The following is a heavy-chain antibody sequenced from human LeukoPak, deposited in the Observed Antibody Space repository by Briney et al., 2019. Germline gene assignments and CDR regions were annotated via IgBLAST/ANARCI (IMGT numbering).Heavy chain of an antibody. CDR3: SKDRTTSGGAEGY. CDR1: GFTSSSYA. J-gene: IGHJ4*02. CDR2: ISGSGGGT. Sequence: PGGSLRLSCAASGFTSSSYAMSWVRQAPGKGLEWVSGISGSGGGTYYADSVKGRFTISRDNSKNTLYLQMNSLRAEDTAIYYCSKDRTTSGGAEGYWGQGTLVTVS. D-gene: IGHD3-10*01. V-gene: IGHV3-23*01.